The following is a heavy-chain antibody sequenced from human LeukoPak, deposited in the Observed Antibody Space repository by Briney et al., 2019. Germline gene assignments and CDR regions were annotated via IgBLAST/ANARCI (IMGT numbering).Heavy chain of an antibody. CDR3: ARVKHGVTTPHYYYYMDV. J-gene: IGHJ6*03. Sequence: GGSLRLSCAVSGFTFSSYSMNWVRQAPGKGLEWVSYISSSSSTIYYADSVKGRFTISRDNAKNSLYLQMNSLRAEDTAVYYCARVKHGVTTPHYYYYMDVWGKGTTVTVSS. CDR2: ISSSSSTI. CDR1: GFTFSSYS. D-gene: IGHD4-11*01. V-gene: IGHV3-48*01.